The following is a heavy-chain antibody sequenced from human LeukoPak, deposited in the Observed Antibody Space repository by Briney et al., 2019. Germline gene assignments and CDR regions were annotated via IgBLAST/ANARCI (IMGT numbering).Heavy chain of an antibody. V-gene: IGHV3-23*01. CDR3: AKRKQSSGGAFDI. D-gene: IGHD6-19*01. CDR1: GFTFSSYA. CDR2: VSGSGGST. Sequence: PGGSLRLSCAASGFTFSSYAMSWVRQAPGKGLEWVSTVSGSGGSTYYADSVKGRFTISRDNSKNTLYLQMNSLRAEDTAVYYCAKRKQSSGGAFDIWGQGTMVTVSS. J-gene: IGHJ3*02.